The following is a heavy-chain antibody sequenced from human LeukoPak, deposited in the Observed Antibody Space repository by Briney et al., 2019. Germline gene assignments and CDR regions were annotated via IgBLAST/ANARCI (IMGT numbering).Heavy chain of an antibody. CDR2: IYHSGST. D-gene: IGHD3-22*01. J-gene: IGHJ4*02. V-gene: IGHV4-59*12. Sequence: SETLSLTCIVSGGSISSYYWSWIRQPPGKGLEWIGYIYHSGSTYYNPSLKSRVTISVDRSKNQFSLKLSSVTAADTAVYYCARVRAVGGYFDYWGQGTLVTVSS. CDR1: GGSISSYY. CDR3: ARVRAVGGYFDY.